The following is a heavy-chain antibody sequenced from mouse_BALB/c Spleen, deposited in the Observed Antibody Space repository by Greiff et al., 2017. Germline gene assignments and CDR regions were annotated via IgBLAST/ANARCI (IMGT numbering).Heavy chain of an antibody. CDR1: GYAFSSSW. J-gene: IGHJ4*01. CDR2: IYPGDGDT. Sequence: VQLQQSGPELVKPGASVKISCKASGYAFSSSWMNWVKQRPGQGLEWIGRIYPGDGDTNYNGKFKGKATLTADKSSSTAYMQLSSLTSVDSAVYFCAREGDGFYAMDYWGQGTSVTVSS. D-gene: IGHD2-3*01. V-gene: IGHV1-82*01. CDR3: AREGDGFYAMDY.